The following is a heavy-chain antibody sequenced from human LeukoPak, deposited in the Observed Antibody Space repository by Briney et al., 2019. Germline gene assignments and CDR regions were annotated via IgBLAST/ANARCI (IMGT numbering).Heavy chain of an antibody. CDR3: ARLFTYYYGSGSEGYFDY. Sequence: GESLKISCKGSGYIFANYWIGWVRQMPGKGLEWMGIIYPGDSDTRYSPSFQGQVTISADKSITTAYLQWSSLKASDTAMYYCARLFTYYYGSGSEGYFDYWGQGTLVTVSS. CDR2: IYPGDSDT. D-gene: IGHD3-10*01. V-gene: IGHV5-51*01. J-gene: IGHJ4*02. CDR1: GYIFANYW.